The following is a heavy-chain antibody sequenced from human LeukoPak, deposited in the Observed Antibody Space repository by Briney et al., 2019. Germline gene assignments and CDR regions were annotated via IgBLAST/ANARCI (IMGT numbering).Heavy chain of an antibody. V-gene: IGHV4-34*01. Sequence: SETLSLTCTVSGGSISSYYWSWIRQPPGKGLEWIGEINHSGSTNYNPSLKSRVTISVDTSKNQFSLKLSSVTAADTAVYYCARYSGKFDYWGQGTLVTVSS. CDR2: INHSGST. CDR1: GGSISSYY. J-gene: IGHJ4*02. CDR3: ARYSGKFDY. D-gene: IGHD1-26*01.